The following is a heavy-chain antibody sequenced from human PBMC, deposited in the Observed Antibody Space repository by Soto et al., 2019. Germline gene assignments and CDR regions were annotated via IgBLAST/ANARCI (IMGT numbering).Heavy chain of an antibody. CDR3: ATSSGSGSQAFDF. J-gene: IGHJ4*02. V-gene: IGHV1-69*02. Sequence: QVQLVQSGAELKKPGSSVRVSCKASGDTFNFYTINWVRQAPGLGLEWMGRTIPMLRMSNYALKFRGRLTISADKSTSPAYMVLNRLKPEVTAMYYCATSSGSGSQAFDFWGQGALVTVSS. CDR2: TIPMLRMS. CDR1: GDTFNFYT. D-gene: IGHD3-10*01.